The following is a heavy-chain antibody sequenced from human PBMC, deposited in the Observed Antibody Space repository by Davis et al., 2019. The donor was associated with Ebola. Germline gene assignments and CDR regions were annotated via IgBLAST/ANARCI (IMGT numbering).Heavy chain of an antibody. CDR1: AGTFSSYA. D-gene: IGHD2-2*01. J-gene: IGHJ5*02. CDR2: LSAYNGLT. CDR3: ARVGDRYCSSISCYLGWFDP. V-gene: IGHV1-18*01. Sequence: ASVQVSCKASAGTFSSYAISWVRQAPAQGLEWMGWLSAYNGLTNYAQKLQGRVTMTTDTSTSTAYMELRSLRCDDTAVYYSARVGDRYCSSISCYLGWFDPWGQGTLVTVSS.